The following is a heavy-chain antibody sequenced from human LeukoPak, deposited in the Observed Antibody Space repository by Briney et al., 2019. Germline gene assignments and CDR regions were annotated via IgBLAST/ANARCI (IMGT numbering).Heavy chain of an antibody. J-gene: IGHJ4*02. V-gene: IGHV3-9*01. CDR3: AKDGGSGWYYFDY. CDR1: GCTFDDYA. D-gene: IGHD6-19*01. CDR2: ISWNSGSI. Sequence: PGRSLRLSCAGSGCTFDDYAMHWVRQAPGKGLEWVSGISWNSGSIGYADSVKGRFTISRDNAKNSLYLQMNSLRAEDTALYYCAKDGGSGWYYFDYWGQGTLVTVSS.